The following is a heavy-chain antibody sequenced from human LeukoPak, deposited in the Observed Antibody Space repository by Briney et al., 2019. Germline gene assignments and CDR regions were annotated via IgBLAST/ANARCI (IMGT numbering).Heavy chain of an antibody. CDR3: ARSLVDFWSGYYNRNFDY. Sequence: GASVKVSCKASGYTFTSYYMHWVRQATGQGPEWMGWMNPNSGNTGYAQKFQGRVTMTRNTSISTAYMELSSLRSEDTAVYYCARSLVDFWSGYYNRNFDYWGQGTLVTVSS. J-gene: IGHJ4*02. V-gene: IGHV1-8*02. CDR2: MNPNSGNT. D-gene: IGHD3-3*01. CDR1: GYTFTSYY.